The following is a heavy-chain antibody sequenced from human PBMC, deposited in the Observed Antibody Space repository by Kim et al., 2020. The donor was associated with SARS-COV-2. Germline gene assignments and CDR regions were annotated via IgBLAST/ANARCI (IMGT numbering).Heavy chain of an antibody. D-gene: IGHD3-22*01. CDR2: IYYSGST. V-gene: IGHV4-39*07. CDR3: AGADSSGYFY. J-gene: IGHJ4*02. CDR1: GGSISSSSYY. Sequence: SETLSLTCTVSGGSISSSSYYWGWIRQPPGKGLEWIGSIYYSGSTYYNPSLKSRVTIAVDTSKNQFSLKLSSVTAADTAVYYCAGADSSGYFYWGQGTLVTVSS.